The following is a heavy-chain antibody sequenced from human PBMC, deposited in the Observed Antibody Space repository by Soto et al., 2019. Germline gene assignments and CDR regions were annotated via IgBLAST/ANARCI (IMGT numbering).Heavy chain of an antibody. CDR2: IIPIFGTA. CDR3: ARSFHCTNGVCYTDNYYYYGMDV. D-gene: IGHD2-8*01. CDR1: GGTFSSYA. J-gene: IGHJ6*02. V-gene: IGHV1-69*13. Sequence: SVKVSCKASGGTFSSYAISWVRQAPGQGLEWMGGIIPIFGTANYAQKFQGRVTITADESTSTAYMELSSLRSEDTAVYYCARSFHCTNGVCYTDNYYYYGMDVWGQGTTVTVSS.